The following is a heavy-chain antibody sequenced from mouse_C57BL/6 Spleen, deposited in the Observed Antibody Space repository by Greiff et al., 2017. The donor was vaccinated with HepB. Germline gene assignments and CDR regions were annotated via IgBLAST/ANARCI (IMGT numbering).Heavy chain of an antibody. J-gene: IGHJ2*01. D-gene: IGHD2-3*01. CDR1: GFTFSNYW. Sequence: EVKLLESGGGLVQPGGSMKLSCVASGFTFSNYWMNWVRQSPEKGLEWVAQIRLKSDNYATHYAESVKGRFTISRDDSKSSVYLQMNNLSAEDTGIYYCTHDGYYGGYFDYWGQGTTVTVSS. CDR2: IRLKSDNYAT. CDR3: THDGYYGGYFDY. V-gene: IGHV6-3*01.